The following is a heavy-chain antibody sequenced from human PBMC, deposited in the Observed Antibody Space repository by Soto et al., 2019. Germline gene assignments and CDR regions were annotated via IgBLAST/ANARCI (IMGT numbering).Heavy chain of an antibody. J-gene: IGHJ4*02. D-gene: IGHD2-21*01. V-gene: IGHV4-4*02. CDR2: IYHNGIT. CDR1: GTSISSTYW. Sequence: QVQLKQSGPGLVRPSGTLSLTCRVSGTSISSTYWWTWVRLSPGKGLEWIGEIYHNGITKYNPSLKSRVSLSVDKSNNQFSLKLTSVTAADTAVYYCATVPPRIVVVLAEFPTWGQGTLVTVSS. CDR3: ATVPPRIVVVLAEFPT.